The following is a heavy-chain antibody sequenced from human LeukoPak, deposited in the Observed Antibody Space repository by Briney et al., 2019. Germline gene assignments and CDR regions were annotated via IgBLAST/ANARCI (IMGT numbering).Heavy chain of an antibody. CDR1: GDSLSSHF. CDR2: IFGSGST. CDR3: ARNVGWYSHDS. Sequence: SETLSLTCTVSGDSLSSHFWSWIRQPPGKGLEWIGFIFGSGSTNCDPSLRGRVTISEDTSKNHFSLKLTSVTAADTAVYYCARNVGWYSHDSWGQGTPVTVSS. J-gene: IGHJ4*02. V-gene: IGHV4-59*08. D-gene: IGHD6-19*01.